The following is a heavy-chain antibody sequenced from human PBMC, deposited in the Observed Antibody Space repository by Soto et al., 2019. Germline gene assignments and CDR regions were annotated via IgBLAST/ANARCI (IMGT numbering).Heavy chain of an antibody. CDR2: INSDGNT. Sequence: XTLSLPCTVSGGSLFGGYCTWIRQHAGVGLEWIGRINSDGNTNYSPSLKSRVTMSVDPSRKHFSLNITSFTASDTASYFCARARRLENWFDPWAPGIQGTVSS. D-gene: IGHD5-12*01. J-gene: IGHJ5*02. CDR1: GGSLFGGY. V-gene: IGHV4-4*07. CDR3: ARARRLENWFDP.